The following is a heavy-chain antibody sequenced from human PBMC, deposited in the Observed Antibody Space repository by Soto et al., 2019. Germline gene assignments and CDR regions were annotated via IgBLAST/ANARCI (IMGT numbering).Heavy chain of an antibody. CDR3: AVLSTTWFRDYFQN. CDR2: IKSKTDGGTI. CDR1: GFTFSDAW. Sequence: EVQLEESGGDLVKPGGSLTLSCVASGFTFSDAWMSWVRQAPGKGLEWVGRIKSKTDGGTIDYAAPVKGRFTISRHDSRNRLYLEINSLKTEDTAVYYCAVLSTTWFRDYFQNWGQGTLVTVSS. D-gene: IGHD3-10*01. J-gene: IGHJ1*01. V-gene: IGHV3-15*01.